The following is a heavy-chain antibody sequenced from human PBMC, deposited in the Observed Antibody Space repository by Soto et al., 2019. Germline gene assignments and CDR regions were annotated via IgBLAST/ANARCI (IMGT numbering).Heavy chain of an antibody. V-gene: IGHV4-59*01. Sequence: SETLSLTCTVSGGSISSYYWTWIRQPPGKGLEWVGYVYYSGTTYYNPSLQSRVTISVDTSKNQFSLKVKSVTAADTAIYYCARAGGTWRYFFDYWGQGSLVTVSS. J-gene: IGHJ4*02. CDR1: GGSISSYY. CDR3: ARAGGTWRYFFDY. CDR2: VYYSGTT. D-gene: IGHD6-19*01.